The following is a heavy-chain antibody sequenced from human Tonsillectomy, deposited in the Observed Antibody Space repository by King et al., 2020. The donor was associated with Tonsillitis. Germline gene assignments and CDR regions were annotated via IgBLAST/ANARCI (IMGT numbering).Heavy chain of an antibody. Sequence: VQLVESGAEVKKPGASLKVSCKASGYTFTGYYSHWVRQAPGQGLEWMGWINPNSGGTNYAQKFQGRVTMTRDTSISTAYMELRRLRSDDTAVYYCARDLEDYDILTGYYPRGYLDYWGQGTLVTVSS. CDR3: ARDLEDYDILTGYYPRGYLDY. J-gene: IGHJ4*02. CDR2: INPNSGGT. CDR1: GYTFTGYY. V-gene: IGHV1-2*02. D-gene: IGHD3-9*01.